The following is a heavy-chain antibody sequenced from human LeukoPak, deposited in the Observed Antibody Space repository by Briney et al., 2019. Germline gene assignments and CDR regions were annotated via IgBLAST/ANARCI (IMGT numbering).Heavy chain of an antibody. J-gene: IGHJ5*02. D-gene: IGHD6-19*01. CDR1: GGSISSYY. CDR2: IYYSGST. V-gene: IGHV4-59*08. CDR3: ARHSAVAGRSGFDP. Sequence: SETLSLTCSVSGGSISSYYWSWIRQPPGKGLEWIGYIYYSGSTNYNPSLKSRVTISVDTSKNQFSLKLSSVTAADTAVYYCARHSAVAGRSGFDPWGQGTLVTVSS.